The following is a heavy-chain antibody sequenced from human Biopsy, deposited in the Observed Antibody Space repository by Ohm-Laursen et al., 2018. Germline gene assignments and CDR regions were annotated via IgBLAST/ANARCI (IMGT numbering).Heavy chain of an antibody. D-gene: IGHD6-19*01. Sequence: SQTLSLTCTVSGDSLTSGPENWSWIRQSPGQGLEYIGFIYSGGNTNYSPSLKNRVTMSVDTSKNQFYLKLYSVTAADTAVYYCARGMRSSGWPYFDSWGQGTPVTVSS. V-gene: IGHV4-61*01. J-gene: IGHJ4*02. CDR1: GDSLTSGPEN. CDR2: IYSGGNT. CDR3: ARGMRSSGWPYFDS.